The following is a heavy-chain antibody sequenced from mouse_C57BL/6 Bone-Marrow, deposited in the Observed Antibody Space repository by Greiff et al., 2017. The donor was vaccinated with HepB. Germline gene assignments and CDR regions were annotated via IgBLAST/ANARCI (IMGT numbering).Heavy chain of an antibody. CDR1: GFNIKNTY. D-gene: IGHD1-1*01. Sequence: EVQLQQSVAELVRPGASVKLSCTASGFNIKNTYMHWVKQRPEQGLEWIGRIDPANGNTKYAPKFQGKATITADTSSNTAYLQLSSLTSEDTAIYYGARDYYGSSHYWYFDVWGTGTTVTVSS. J-gene: IGHJ1*03. CDR3: ARDYYGSSHYWYFDV. CDR2: IDPANGNT. V-gene: IGHV14-3*01.